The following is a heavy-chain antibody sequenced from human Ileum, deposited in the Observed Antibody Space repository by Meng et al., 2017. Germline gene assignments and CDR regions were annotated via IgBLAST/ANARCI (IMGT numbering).Heavy chain of an antibody. CDR3: ARDRYSSSSVFDY. J-gene: IGHJ4*02. D-gene: IGHD6-6*01. Sequence: QVQLAESGGGVVQPGRSLRLSCAASRFTFSSYAMHWVRQAPGKGLEWVAVISYDGSNKYYADSVKGRFTISRDNSKNTLYLQMNSLRAEDTAVYYCARDRYSSSSVFDYWGQGTLVTVSS. CDR2: ISYDGSNK. V-gene: IGHV3-30*01. CDR1: RFTFSSYA.